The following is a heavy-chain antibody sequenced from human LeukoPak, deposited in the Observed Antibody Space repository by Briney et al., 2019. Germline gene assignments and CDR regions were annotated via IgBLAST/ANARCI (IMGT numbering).Heavy chain of an antibody. CDR1: GFTFSSYD. V-gene: IGHV3-13*01. D-gene: IGHD3-22*01. J-gene: IGHJ4*02. CDR2: IGTAGDT. CDR3: ARDTGYYDSGGYRN. Sequence: GGSLRLSCAASGFTFSSYDMHWVRQATGKGLEWVSAIGTAGDTYYPGSVKGRFTISRENAKNSLYLQMNSLRAGDTAVYYCARDTGYYDSGGYRNWGQGTLVTVSS.